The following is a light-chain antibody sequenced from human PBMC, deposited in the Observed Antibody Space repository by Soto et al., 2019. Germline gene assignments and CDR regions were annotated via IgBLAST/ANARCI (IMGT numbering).Light chain of an antibody. CDR2: DVT. Sequence: QSALTQPASVSGSPGQSITISCTGTSSDVGGYIYVSWYQQHPGKAPKLMIYDVTSRPSGVSYRFSGSTSGNTASLTISGLQAEDEADYYCSSYTTSSSYVFGTGTKVTVL. J-gene: IGLJ1*01. CDR3: SSYTTSSSYV. CDR1: SSDVGGYIY. V-gene: IGLV2-14*01.